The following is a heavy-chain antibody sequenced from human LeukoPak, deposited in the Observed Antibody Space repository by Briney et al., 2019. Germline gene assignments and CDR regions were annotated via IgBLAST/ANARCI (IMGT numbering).Heavy chain of an antibody. CDR2: IYPSGST. Sequence: PSETLSLTCSVSGDSISSGSFYWSWIRQPAGRGLEWIGRIYPSGSTNYNPSLKSRVTISLDTSKNQFSLKLSSVTAADTAVYYCARDVLAAPGTFDYWGQGALVTVSS. J-gene: IGHJ4*02. CDR3: ARDVLAAPGTFDY. V-gene: IGHV4-61*02. D-gene: IGHD6-13*01. CDR1: GDSISSGSFY.